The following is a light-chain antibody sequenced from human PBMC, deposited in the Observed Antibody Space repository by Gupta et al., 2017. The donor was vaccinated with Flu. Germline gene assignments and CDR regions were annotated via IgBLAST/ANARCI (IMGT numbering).Light chain of an antibody. CDR3: QQRDRTRA. CDR2: AAS. Sequence: DIQMTQSPSSLSASVGDRVTITCRASQSISSYLNWYQQKPGKAPKLLIYAASSLQSGVPSRFSGSGSGTDFTLTISRLQPEDFATYDCQQRDRTRACGQGTKVEIK. CDR1: QSISSY. V-gene: IGKV1-39*01. J-gene: IGKJ1*01.